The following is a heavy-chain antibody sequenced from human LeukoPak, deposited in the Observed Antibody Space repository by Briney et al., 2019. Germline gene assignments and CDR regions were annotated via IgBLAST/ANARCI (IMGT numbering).Heavy chain of an antibody. CDR3: ARQPGAFDI. J-gene: IGHJ3*02. Sequence: GGSVRLSCAASRFTFDDYGMSWVRQARGKGLEWVSGINWNGGSTGYADSVKGRFTISRDNAKNSLYLQMNSLSAEDTALYYCARQPGAFDIWGQGTMVTVSS. CDR2: INWNGGST. V-gene: IGHV3-20*04. CDR1: RFTFDDYG.